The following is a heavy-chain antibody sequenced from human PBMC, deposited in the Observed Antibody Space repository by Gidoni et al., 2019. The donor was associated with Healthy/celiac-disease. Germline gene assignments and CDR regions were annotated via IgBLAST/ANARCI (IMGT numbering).Heavy chain of an antibody. Sequence: EVQLVESGGGLVQPGGSLRLSCSASGFTFSSYAMHWVRQAPGKGLEYVSAISSNGGSTYYADSVKGRFTISRDNSKNTLYLQMSSLRAEDTAVYYCVKDVSGFFGSHYGMDVWGQGTTVTVSS. CDR1: GFTFSSYA. CDR2: ISSNGGST. J-gene: IGHJ6*02. V-gene: IGHV3-64D*06. D-gene: IGHD3-16*01. CDR3: VKDVSGFFGSHYGMDV.